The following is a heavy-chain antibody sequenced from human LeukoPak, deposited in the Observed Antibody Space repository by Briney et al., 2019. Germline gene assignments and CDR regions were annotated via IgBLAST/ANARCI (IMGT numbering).Heavy chain of an antibody. CDR2: FSRDGINK. D-gene: IGHD5-12*01. CDR1: GFTFTSAA. J-gene: IGHJ4*02. CDR3: ATGKLDASGFDFMLPF. Sequence: PGASLRLSCAASGFTFTSAAMHWLRQAPGKGLEWVAVFSRDGINKYYADSVKGRFTISRDNSRSTFYLHMNSLRPGDTALYYCATGKLDASGFDFMLPFWGQGTLVTVSS. V-gene: IGHV3-30-3*01.